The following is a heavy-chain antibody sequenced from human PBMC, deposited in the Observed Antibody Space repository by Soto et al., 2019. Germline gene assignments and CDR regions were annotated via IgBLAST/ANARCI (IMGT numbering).Heavy chain of an antibody. CDR3: ARVRVRFLEWLGSEG. V-gene: IGHV1-69*12. CDR2: IIPIFGTA. J-gene: IGHJ4*02. D-gene: IGHD3-3*01. Sequence: QVQLVQSGAEVKKPGSSVKVSCKASGGTFSSYAISWVRQAPGQGLEWMGGIIPIFGTANYAQKFQGRVTXXADASTSTAYMALSSLRSEDTAVYYCARVRVRFLEWLGSEGWGQGTLVTVSS. CDR1: GGTFSSYA.